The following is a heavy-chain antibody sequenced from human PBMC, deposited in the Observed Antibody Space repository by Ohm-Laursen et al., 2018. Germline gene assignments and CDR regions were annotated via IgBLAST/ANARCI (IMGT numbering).Heavy chain of an antibody. D-gene: IGHD1-1*01. CDR1: GFTFSSYA. CDR3: ANSVGWKFDD. Sequence: SLRLSCSASGFTFSSYAMSWVRQAPGKGLEWVSAISGSGGSSYYADSVKGRFIISRDNSKNTLSMQMNSLRAEDTAIYYCANSVGWKFDDWGQGTLVTVSS. V-gene: IGHV3-23*01. J-gene: IGHJ4*02. CDR2: ISGSGGSS.